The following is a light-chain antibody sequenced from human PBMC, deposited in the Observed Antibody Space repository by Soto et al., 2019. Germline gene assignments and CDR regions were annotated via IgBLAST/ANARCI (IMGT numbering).Light chain of an antibody. V-gene: IGKV1-9*01. J-gene: IGKJ5*01. CDR1: QGISSY. CDR3: QQLNSYPIT. CDR2: AAS. Sequence: DIQLTQSPSFLSASVGDRVTINFRASQGISSYLAWYQQKPGKAPKLLIYAASTLQSGVPSRFSGSGSGTEFTLTISSLQPEDFATYYCQQLNSYPITFGQGTRLEIK.